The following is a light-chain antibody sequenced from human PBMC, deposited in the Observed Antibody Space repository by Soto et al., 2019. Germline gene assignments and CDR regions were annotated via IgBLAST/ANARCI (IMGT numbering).Light chain of an antibody. CDR3: QQFSSYPLT. J-gene: IGKJ4*01. V-gene: IGKV3-20*01. CDR1: QSVSSSY. Sequence: ELVLTHSPGTLSLSPCERATLSFSASQSVSSSYLAWYQQKPGQAPRLLIYGASSRDTGIPDRFSGSGSGTDFTLTISRLEPEDFAVYYCQQFSSYPLTFGGGTKVDI. CDR2: GAS.